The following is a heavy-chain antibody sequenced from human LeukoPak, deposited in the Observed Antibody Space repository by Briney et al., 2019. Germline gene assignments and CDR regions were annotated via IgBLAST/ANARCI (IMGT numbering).Heavy chain of an antibody. V-gene: IGHV3-48*02. CDR2: ISTSSATI. D-gene: IGHD6-19*01. CDR1: GFTFSAYS. CDR3: ARRAVPGSNYFDD. J-gene: IGHJ4*02. Sequence: GGSLRLSCAASGFTFSAYSMSWVRQTPGKGLEWLSYISTSSATIYYADSVKGRFTISRDNAKNSLYLQMNSLRDEDSAVYYCARRAVPGSNYFDDWGQGTLVTVSS.